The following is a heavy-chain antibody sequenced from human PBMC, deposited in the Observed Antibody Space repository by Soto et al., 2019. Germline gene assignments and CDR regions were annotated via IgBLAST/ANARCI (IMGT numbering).Heavy chain of an antibody. Sequence: SETLSLTCTVSGGSISSYYWSWIRQPPGKGLEWIGYIYYSGSTNYNPSLKSRVTISVDTSKNQFSLKLSSVTAADTAVYYCARHGWDDILTGYYKGRKDSYYYYYMDVWGKGTTVTVSS. CDR3: ARHGWDDILTGYYKGRKDSYYYYYMDV. J-gene: IGHJ6*03. CDR2: IYYSGST. CDR1: GGSISSYY. V-gene: IGHV4-59*08. D-gene: IGHD3-9*01.